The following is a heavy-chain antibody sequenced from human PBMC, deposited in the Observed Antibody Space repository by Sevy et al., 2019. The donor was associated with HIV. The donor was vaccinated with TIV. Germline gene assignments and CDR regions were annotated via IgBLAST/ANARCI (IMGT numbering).Heavy chain of an antibody. CDR3: AGDVATILAFDP. Sequence: ASVKVSCKASGYTFTSYGISWVRQAPGQGLEWMGWISAYNGNTNYAQKLQGRVTMTTDTSTSTAYMELRSLRSDDTAVYYCAGDVATILAFDPWGQGTLVTVSS. V-gene: IGHV1-18*01. CDR2: ISAYNGNT. CDR1: GYTFTSYG. D-gene: IGHD2-15*01. J-gene: IGHJ5*02.